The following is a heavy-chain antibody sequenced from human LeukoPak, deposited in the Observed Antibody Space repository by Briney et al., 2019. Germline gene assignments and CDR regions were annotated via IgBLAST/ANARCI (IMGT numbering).Heavy chain of an antibody. J-gene: IGHJ5*02. CDR1: GFTFSSYS. D-gene: IGHD3-10*01. CDR2: ISSSSSYI. V-gene: IGHV3-21*01. CDR3: ARDGDITMVRGARNWFDP. Sequence: PGGSLRLSCAASGFTFSSYSMNWVRQAPGKGLEGVSSISSSSSYIYYADSVKGRFTISRDKAKKSLYVQKKRLRGEDTAVYYCARDGDITMVRGARNWFDPWGQGTLVTVSS.